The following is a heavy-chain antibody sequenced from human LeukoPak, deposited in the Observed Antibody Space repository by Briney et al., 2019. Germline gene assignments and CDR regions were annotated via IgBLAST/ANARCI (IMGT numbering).Heavy chain of an antibody. D-gene: IGHD6-19*01. Sequence: GGSLRLSCAASGFTFSRYWMHWVRQAPGKGLVWVSGTNTDGSSTMYADSVKGRFTIARDNAKNTLYLQMNSLRAEDTAVYYCAKDVPGGWLYFDLSGRGTLVTVSS. V-gene: IGHV3-74*03. J-gene: IGHJ2*01. CDR3: AKDVPGGWLYFDL. CDR1: GFTFSRYW. CDR2: TNTDGSST.